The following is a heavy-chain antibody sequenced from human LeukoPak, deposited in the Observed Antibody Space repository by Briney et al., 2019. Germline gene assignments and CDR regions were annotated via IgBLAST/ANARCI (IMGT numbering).Heavy chain of an antibody. CDR1: GFTVSNTY. CDR2: IYSDGRT. D-gene: IGHD6-19*01. CDR3: ASGGGYSSAWHSSDY. V-gene: IGHV3-53*01. J-gene: IGHJ4*02. Sequence: LSGGSLRLSCAASGFTVSNTYMSWVRQAPGKGLEWVSIIYSDGRTYYADFVKGRFTISRDNSKNTMYLQMNSLRAEDTAVYYCASGGGYSSAWHSSDYWGQGTLVTVSS.